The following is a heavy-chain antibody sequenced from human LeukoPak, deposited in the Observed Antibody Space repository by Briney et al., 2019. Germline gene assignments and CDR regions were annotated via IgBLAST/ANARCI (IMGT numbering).Heavy chain of an antibody. V-gene: IGHV3-23*01. CDR3: AKDRLVNYYDSSGPAGAADY. D-gene: IGHD3-22*01. CDR1: GFTFSSYA. J-gene: IGHJ4*02. CDR2: ISGSGGST. Sequence: GGPLRLSCAASGFTFSSYAMSWVRQAPGKGLEWVSAISGSGGSTYYADSVKGRFTISRDNSKNTLYLQMNSLRAEDTAVYYCAKDRLVNYYDSSGPAGAADYWGQGTLVTVSS.